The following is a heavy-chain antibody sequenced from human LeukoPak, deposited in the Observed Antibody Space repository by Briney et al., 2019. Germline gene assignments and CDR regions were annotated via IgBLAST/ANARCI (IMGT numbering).Heavy chain of an antibody. J-gene: IGHJ4*02. D-gene: IGHD1-26*01. Sequence: GGSLRLSCAASGFTVSGDYMSWVRQAPGKGLEWVSVIYSGGSTYYADSVKGRFTISRDNAKNTLYLQMNSLRAEDTAVYYCARGLVGATLDYWGQGTLVTVSS. CDR1: GFTVSGDY. CDR3: ARGLVGATLDY. CDR2: IYSGGST. V-gene: IGHV3-53*01.